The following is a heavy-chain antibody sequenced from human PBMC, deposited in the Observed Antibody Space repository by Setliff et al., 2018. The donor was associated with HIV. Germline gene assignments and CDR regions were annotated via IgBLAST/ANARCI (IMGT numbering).Heavy chain of an antibody. CDR3: ARFPLLHKNAFDI. CDR2: IYYSGST. Sequence: PSETLSLTCTVSGGSISSNYWSWMRQPPGKGLEWIGHIYYSGSTNYNPSLKSRVTMSVDTSRNQFSLNLSSVTAADTAVYYCARFPLLHKNAFDIWGQGTMVTVSS. J-gene: IGHJ3*02. V-gene: IGHV4-59*01. CDR1: GGSISSNY. D-gene: IGHD2-15*01.